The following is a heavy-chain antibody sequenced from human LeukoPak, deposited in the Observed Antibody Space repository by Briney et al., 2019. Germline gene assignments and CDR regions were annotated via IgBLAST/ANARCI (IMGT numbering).Heavy chain of an antibody. V-gene: IGHV3-30*18. D-gene: IGHD1-26*01. CDR2: ISYDGSNK. CDR3: AKAQVGATDS. J-gene: IGHJ4*02. Sequence: GGSLRLACAASGFTSSSYGMHWVRHAPGKGLEWVAVISYDGSNKYYADSVKGRFTISRDNSKNTLSLQMNSLRAEDTAVYYCAKAQVGATDSWGQGTLVTVSS. CDR1: GFTSSSYG.